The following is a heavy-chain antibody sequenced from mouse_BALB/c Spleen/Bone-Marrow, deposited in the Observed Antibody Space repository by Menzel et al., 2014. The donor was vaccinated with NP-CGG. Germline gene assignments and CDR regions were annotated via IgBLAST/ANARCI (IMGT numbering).Heavy chain of an antibody. CDR3: ASPRERGLPYNFDY. D-gene: IGHD3-2*01. V-gene: IGHV1-14*01. CDR1: GYTFTSYV. Sequence: EVQLQESGPELVKPGASVKMSCKASGYTFTSYVMHWVKQKPGQGLEWIGYINPYNDGTKYNEKFKGKATLTSDKSSSTASMAPSSQVTEESADYYGASPRERGLPYNFDYWGQGTSLTVSS. J-gene: IGHJ2*02. CDR2: INPYNDGT.